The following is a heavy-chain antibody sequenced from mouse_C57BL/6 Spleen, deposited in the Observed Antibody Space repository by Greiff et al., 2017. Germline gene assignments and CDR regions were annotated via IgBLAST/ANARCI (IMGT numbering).Heavy chain of an antibody. Sequence: VQLQQSGAELVRPGASVKLSCTASGFHIKDYYMHWVKQRPEQGLEWIGRIDPEDGDTAYAPKFQGKATMTADTSSNTAYLPLSSLTSEDTAVYYCTTVDSSFDYWGQGTTLTVSS. CDR1: GFHIKDYY. D-gene: IGHD3-2*01. J-gene: IGHJ2*01. CDR3: TTVDSSFDY. CDR2: IDPEDGDT. V-gene: IGHV14-1*01.